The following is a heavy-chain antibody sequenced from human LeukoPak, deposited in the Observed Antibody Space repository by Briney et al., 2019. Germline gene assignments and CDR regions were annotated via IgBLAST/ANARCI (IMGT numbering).Heavy chain of an antibody. CDR3: AELGIIMIGGV. V-gene: IGHV3-74*01. Sequence: GGSLRLSCAASGFTFHSYWMHWVRQAPGKGLVWVSRIDNDGGSTTYADSVKGRFTISRDNAKNSLYLQMNSLRAEDTAVYYCAELGIIMIGGVWGKGTTVTISS. CDR1: GFTFHSYW. D-gene: IGHD3-10*02. J-gene: IGHJ6*04. CDR2: IDNDGGST.